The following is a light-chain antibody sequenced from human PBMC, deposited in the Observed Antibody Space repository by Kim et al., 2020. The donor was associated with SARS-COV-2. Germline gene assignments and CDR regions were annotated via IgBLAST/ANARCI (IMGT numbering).Light chain of an antibody. V-gene: IGLV3-9*01. CDR3: QVWDRSTL. Sequence: SYELTQPLSLSVALGQTASITCGGNNIESKNVHWYQQKPGQAPVLVIYRDSIRPSGIPERFSGSNSGNTATLTISRAQAGDEADYYCQVWDRSTLFGGGTQLSVL. CDR1: NIESKN. J-gene: IGLJ3*02. CDR2: RDS.